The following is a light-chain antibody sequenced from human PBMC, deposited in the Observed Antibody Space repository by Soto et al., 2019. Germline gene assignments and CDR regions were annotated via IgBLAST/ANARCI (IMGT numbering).Light chain of an antibody. CDR1: SSDVGSYNL. J-gene: IGLJ2*01. CDR2: EGS. Sequence: QSALTQPASVSGSPGQSITISCTGTSSDVGSYNLVCWYQQHPGKAPKLMIYEGSKRPSGVSNRFSGSKSGNTASLTISGLQTEDEADYHCCSYTGSSTLVIFGGGTKLTVL. CDR3: CSYTGSSTLVI. V-gene: IGLV2-23*01.